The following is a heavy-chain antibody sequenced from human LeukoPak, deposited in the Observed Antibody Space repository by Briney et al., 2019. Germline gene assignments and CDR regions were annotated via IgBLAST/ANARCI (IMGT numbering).Heavy chain of an antibody. Sequence: GASVKVSCKASGYTFTGYYMHCVRQAPGQGLEWMGWINPNSGGTNYAQKFQGRVTMTRDTSISTAYMELSRLRSDDTAVYYCARDHEFGSSWYPDYWGQGTLVTVSS. V-gene: IGHV1-2*02. CDR3: ARDHEFGSSWYPDY. CDR2: INPNSGGT. J-gene: IGHJ4*02. CDR1: GYTFTGYY. D-gene: IGHD6-13*01.